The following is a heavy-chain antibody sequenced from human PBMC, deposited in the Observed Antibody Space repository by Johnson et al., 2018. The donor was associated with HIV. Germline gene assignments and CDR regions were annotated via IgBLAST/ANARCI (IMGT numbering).Heavy chain of an antibody. V-gene: IGHV3-30*02. J-gene: IGHJ3*02. D-gene: IGHD3-10*01. CDR1: GFTFSSYA. CDR3: AKDRVDAFDI. CDR2: IRYDGSNK. Sequence: QVQLVESGGGVVQPARSLRLSCAASGFTFSSYAMHWVRQAPGKGLEWVAFIRYDGSNKYYADSVKGRFTISRDNSKNTLYLQMNSLRAEDTAVYYCAKDRVDAFDIWGQGTMVTVSS.